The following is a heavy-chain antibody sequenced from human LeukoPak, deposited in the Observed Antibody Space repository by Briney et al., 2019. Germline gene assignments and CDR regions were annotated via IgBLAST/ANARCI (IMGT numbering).Heavy chain of an antibody. D-gene: IGHD3-22*01. V-gene: IGHV3-23*01. Sequence: PGGSLRLSCAASGFTFGSYGMNWVRQAPGKGLEWVSVISGSGDKSYYTDSVKGRFTVSRDNSKNTVYLQMNSLRAEDTAVYYCAKWDTYYDSSGYYFYWGQGTLVTVSS. J-gene: IGHJ4*02. CDR2: ISGSGDKS. CDR3: AKWDTYYDSSGYYFY. CDR1: GFTFGSYG.